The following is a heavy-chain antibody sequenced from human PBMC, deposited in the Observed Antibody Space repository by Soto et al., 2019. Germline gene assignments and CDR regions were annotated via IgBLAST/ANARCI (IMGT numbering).Heavy chain of an antibody. Sequence: QVQLVQSGAEVKKPGSSVKVYCKASGGTFSSYAISWVRQAPGQGLEWMGGIIPIFGTADYAQKFQGRVTITADESTSTRYMEVSSLRSEDTAVYCCAQTLNNTSYHGMDVWGQGTTVTVSS. J-gene: IGHJ6*02. CDR3: AQTLNNTSYHGMDV. D-gene: IGHD1-20*01. V-gene: IGHV1-69*12. CDR1: GGTFSSYA. CDR2: IIPIFGTA.